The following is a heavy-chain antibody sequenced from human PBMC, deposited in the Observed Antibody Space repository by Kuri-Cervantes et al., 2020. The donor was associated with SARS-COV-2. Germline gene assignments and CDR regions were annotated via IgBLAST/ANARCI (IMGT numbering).Heavy chain of an antibody. V-gene: IGHV3-30*18. D-gene: IGHD3-3*01. CDR3: AKDRIGVFGVEYYYGMDV. CDR2: ISYDGSNK. CDR1: GFTFSSYG. J-gene: IGHJ6*02. Sequence: GGSLRLSCAASGFTFSSYGMHWVRQAPGKGLEWVAVISYDGSNKYYADSVKGRSTISRDNSKNTLYLQMNSLRAEDTAVYYCAKDRIGVFGVEYYYGMDVWGQGTTVTVSS.